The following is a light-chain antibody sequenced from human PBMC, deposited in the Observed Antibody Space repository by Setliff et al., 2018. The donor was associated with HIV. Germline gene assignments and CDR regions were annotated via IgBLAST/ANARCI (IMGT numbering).Light chain of an antibody. Sequence: QSALTQPPSVSGSPGQSVTIYCTGTSSDIGHYNRVSWYQQPPGTAPKLMIYDVSSRPSGVSNRFSGSKSGNTASLTISGLQAEDEADYYCSSYTSSGTLVFGTGTKVTVL. J-gene: IGLJ1*01. CDR2: DVS. CDR3: SSYTSSGTLV. V-gene: IGLV2-18*02. CDR1: SSDIGHYNR.